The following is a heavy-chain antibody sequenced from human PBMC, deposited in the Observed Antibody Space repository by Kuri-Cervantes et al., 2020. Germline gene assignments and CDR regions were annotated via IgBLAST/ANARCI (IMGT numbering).Heavy chain of an antibody. CDR2: ISSSSSYI. CDR3: ARDARFIGNPDEY. J-gene: IGHJ4*02. CDR1: GFTFDDYA. V-gene: IGHV3-21*01. Sequence: GGSLRLSCAASGFTFDDYAMHWVRQAPGKGLEWVSSISSSSSYIYYADSVKGRFTISRDNAKNSLYLQMNSLRAEDTAVYYCARDARFIGNPDEYWGQGTLVTVSS. D-gene: IGHD1-14*01.